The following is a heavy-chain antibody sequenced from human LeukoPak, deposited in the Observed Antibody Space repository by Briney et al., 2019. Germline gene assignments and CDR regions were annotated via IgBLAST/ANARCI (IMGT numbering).Heavy chain of an antibody. CDR2: ISSSSSYI. J-gene: IGHJ6*02. V-gene: IGHV3-21*01. CDR1: GFTFSSYS. D-gene: IGHD2-2*02. Sequence: MSGGSLRLSCAASGFTFSSYSMNWVRQAPGKGLEWVSSISSSSSYIYYADSVKGRFTISRDNAKNSLYLQMNSLRAEDTAVYYCARARGYCSSTSCYTSRAYYYHGMDVWGQGTTVTVSS. CDR3: ARARGYCSSTSCYTSRAYYYHGMDV.